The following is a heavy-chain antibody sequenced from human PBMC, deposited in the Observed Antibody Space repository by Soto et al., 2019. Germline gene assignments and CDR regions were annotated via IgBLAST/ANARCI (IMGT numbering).Heavy chain of an antibody. CDR1: GYTFTTYG. CDR2: ISGYNGNT. D-gene: IGHD3-3*01. J-gene: IGHJ4*02. CDR3: ARGAHGSGYGVY. V-gene: IGHV1-18*01. Sequence: VASVKVSCKTSGYTFTTYGIHWVRQAPGQGLEWMGWISGYNGNTNYAQKFQDRATMTTDTSRSVGYLELRSLTFEDTAVYYCARGAHGSGYGVYWGQGTLVTVSS.